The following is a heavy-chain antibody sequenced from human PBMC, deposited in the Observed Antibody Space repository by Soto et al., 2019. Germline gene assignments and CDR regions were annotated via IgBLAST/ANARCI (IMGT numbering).Heavy chain of an antibody. CDR3: ARLAGYRNDY. Sequence: QVQLVESGGGVVQPGRSLRLSCAACGFTFSSYGMHWVRQAPGKGLEWVAVIWYDGSNKYYADSVKGRFTISRDNSKNTLYLQMNSLRAEDTAVYYCARLAGYRNDYWGQGTLVTVSS. CDR2: IWYDGSNK. D-gene: IGHD3-3*02. J-gene: IGHJ4*02. CDR1: GFTFSSYG. V-gene: IGHV3-33*01.